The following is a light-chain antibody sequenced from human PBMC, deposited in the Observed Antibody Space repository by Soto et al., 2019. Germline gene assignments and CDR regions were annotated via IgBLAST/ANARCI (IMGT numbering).Light chain of an antibody. CDR2: NSI. Sequence: QSALTQPPSVSGAPGQRVTISCTGSSSNIGAGYDVQWYQQVPGTAPKLLISNSINRPSGVPDRFSGSRSDTSASLAITGIQADDEADYYCQSYDRSLSGWVFGGGTQLTVL. CDR3: QSYDRSLSGWV. V-gene: IGLV1-40*01. J-gene: IGLJ3*02. CDR1: SSNIGAGYD.